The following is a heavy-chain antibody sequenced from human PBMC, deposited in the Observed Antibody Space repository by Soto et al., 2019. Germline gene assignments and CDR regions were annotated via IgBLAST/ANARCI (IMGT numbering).Heavy chain of an antibody. CDR3: ARLRRGSNWYINL. D-gene: IGHD3-10*01. V-gene: IGHV4-39*01. J-gene: IGHJ2*01. CDR2: VYYGGST. CDR1: GASISSSSYY. Sequence: QLQLQESGPGLVKPSETLSLACTVSGASISSSSYYWVWIRQPPGKGLEWIGSVYYGGSTHYNPSLKRRATISVDTSKNQFSVKVTSVTAADTAVYHCARLRRGSNWYINLWGRGTLVTVAS.